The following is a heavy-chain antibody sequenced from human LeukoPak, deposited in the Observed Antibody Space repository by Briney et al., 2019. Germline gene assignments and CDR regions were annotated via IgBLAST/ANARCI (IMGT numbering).Heavy chain of an antibody. V-gene: IGHV3-30*04. CDR1: GFAFSSYA. CDR3: ARGTPYSSSWYSSHPFDY. J-gene: IGHJ4*02. Sequence: GRSLRLSCAASGFAFSSYAMHWVRQAPGKGLGWVAVISYDGSNKYYADSVKGRFTISRDNSKNTLYLQMNSLRAEDTAVYYCARGTPYSSSWYSSHPFDYWGQGTLVTVSS. D-gene: IGHD6-13*01. CDR2: ISYDGSNK.